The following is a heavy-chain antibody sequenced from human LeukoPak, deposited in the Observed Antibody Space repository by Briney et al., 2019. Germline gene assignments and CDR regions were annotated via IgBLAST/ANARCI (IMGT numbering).Heavy chain of an antibody. CDR1: GFTFSSHA. CDR3: VKDYQVGNSPAFGDY. CDR2: LIENGATT. Sequence: GGSLRLSCAASGFTFSSHAMSWVRRAPGKGLEWVSGLIENGATTYYADSVKGRFTISRDNSRNTMYLQMNSLRVEDTAVYYCVKDYQVGNSPAFGDYWGQGTLVTVSS. D-gene: IGHD1-26*01. V-gene: IGHV3-23*01. J-gene: IGHJ4*02.